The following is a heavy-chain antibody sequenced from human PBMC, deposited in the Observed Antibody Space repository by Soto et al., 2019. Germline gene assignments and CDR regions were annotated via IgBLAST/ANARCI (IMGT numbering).Heavy chain of an antibody. V-gene: IGHV1-18*01. J-gene: IGHJ5*02. Sequence: ASVKVSCKVSGYAFSNYGISWVRQAPGQGLEWMGWISAYNGNIKFAQKVQGRVTMTTDTFTSTAYMELRSLRSDDTAVYYCARDPPGGGAAMFDLRGQGTLVTVSS. CDR1: GYAFSNYG. CDR2: ISAYNGNI. CDR3: ARDPPGGGAAMFDL. D-gene: IGHD3-16*01.